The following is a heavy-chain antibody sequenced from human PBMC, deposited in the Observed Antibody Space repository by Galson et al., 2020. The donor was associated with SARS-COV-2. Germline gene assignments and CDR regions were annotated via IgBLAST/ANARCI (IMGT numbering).Heavy chain of an antibody. Sequence: SETLSPTCTVTGGSISRSSSYCGWTRQPPGKGLEWIGGFYYSRNTHYNPTPKSRVTISVDTSKNQFSLKLTSVTAADTAVYYCARGPAYYYDSSGHYTRPSVHFQHWGQGTLGTVSS. V-gene: IGHV4-39*07. J-gene: IGHJ1*01. D-gene: IGHD3-22*01. CDR2: FYYSRNT. CDR3: ARGPAYYYDSSGHYTRPSVHFQH. CDR1: GGSISRSSSY.